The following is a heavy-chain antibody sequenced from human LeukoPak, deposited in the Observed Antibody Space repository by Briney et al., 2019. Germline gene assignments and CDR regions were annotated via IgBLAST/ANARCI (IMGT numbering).Heavy chain of an antibody. Sequence: GGSLRLSCAASGFTFSSYWMHWVRQAPGKGLVWVSRINSDGSSTNYADSVKGRFTISRDNAKNTLFLLMNSLRAEDSAVYYCARVGATSYYWGQGSLVTVSS. CDR3: ARVGATSYY. CDR1: GFTFSSYW. CDR2: INSDGSST. J-gene: IGHJ4*02. D-gene: IGHD1-26*01. V-gene: IGHV3-74*01.